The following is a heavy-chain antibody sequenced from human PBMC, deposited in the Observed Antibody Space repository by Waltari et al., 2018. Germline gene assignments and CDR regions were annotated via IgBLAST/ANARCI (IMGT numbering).Heavy chain of an antibody. CDR3: ALSGGYSSSWYYFDY. V-gene: IGHV3-53*01. CDR1: GFTVSSNY. CDR2: IYSGGST. J-gene: IGHJ4*02. Sequence: EVQLVESGGGLIQPGGSLRLSCAASGFTVSSNYMSWVRQAPGKGLGLVSVIYSGGSTYYADSVKGRFTISRDNSKNTLYLQMNSLRAEDTAVYYCALSGGYSSSWYYFDYWGQGTLVTVSS. D-gene: IGHD6-13*01.